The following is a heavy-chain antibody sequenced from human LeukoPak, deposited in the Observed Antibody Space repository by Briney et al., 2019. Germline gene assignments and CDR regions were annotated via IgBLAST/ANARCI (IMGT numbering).Heavy chain of an antibody. J-gene: IGHJ6*03. CDR1: GFTFDDYA. CDR3: AKDTSYGGDTYYMDV. CDR2: ISWNSGSI. D-gene: IGHD3-16*01. V-gene: IGHV3-9*01. Sequence: GGSLRLSCAASGFTFDDYAMHWVRQAPGKGLEWVSGISWNSGSIGYADSVKGRFTISRDNAKNSLYLQMNSLRAEDTASYYCAKDTSYGGDTYYMDVWGKGTTVTVSS.